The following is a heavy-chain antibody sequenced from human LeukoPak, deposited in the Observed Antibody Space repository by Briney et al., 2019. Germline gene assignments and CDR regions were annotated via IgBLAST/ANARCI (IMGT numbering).Heavy chain of an antibody. CDR1: GGSISSYY. CDR2: IYTSGST. J-gene: IGHJ4*02. D-gene: IGHD5-12*01. V-gene: IGHV4-4*09. CDR3: ARYSGYDGGGKTYYFDY. Sequence: PSETLSLTCTVSGGSISSYYWSWIRQPPGKGLEWIGYIYTSGSTNYNPSLKSRVTISVDTSKNQFSLKLSSVTAADTAVYYCARYSGYDGGGKTYYFDYWGQGTLVTVSS.